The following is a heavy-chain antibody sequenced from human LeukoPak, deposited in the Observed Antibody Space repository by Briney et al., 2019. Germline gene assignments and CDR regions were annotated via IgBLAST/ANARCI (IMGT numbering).Heavy chain of an antibody. J-gene: IGHJ6*02. CDR2: IYYSGGT. Sequence: SETLSLTCTVSGGSISSYYWSWIRQPPGKGLEWIGYIYYSGGTNYNPSLKSRVTISVDTSKNQFSLKLSSVTAADTAVYYCARDRGSVDVWGQGTTVTVSS. CDR3: ARDRGSVDV. V-gene: IGHV4-59*01. CDR1: GGSISSYY.